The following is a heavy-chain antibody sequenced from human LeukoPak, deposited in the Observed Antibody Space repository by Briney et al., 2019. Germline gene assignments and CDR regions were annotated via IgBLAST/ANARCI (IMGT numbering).Heavy chain of an antibody. CDR3: ARQGSYDFWSGYYRDYYYGMDV. CDR1: GGSISSYY. D-gene: IGHD3-3*01. J-gene: IGHJ6*02. V-gene: IGHV4-59*08. Sequence: SETLSLTCTVSGGSISSYYWSWIRQPPGKGLEWIGYIYYSGSTNYNPSLKSRVTISVDTSKNQFPLKLSSVTAADTAVYYCARQGSYDFWSGYYRDYYYGMDVWGQGTTVTVSS. CDR2: IYYSGST.